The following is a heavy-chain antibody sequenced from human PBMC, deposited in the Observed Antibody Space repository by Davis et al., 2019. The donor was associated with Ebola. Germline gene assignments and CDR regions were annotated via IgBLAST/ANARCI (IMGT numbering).Heavy chain of an antibody. CDR2: VSGSGGST. CDR1: GFTFSSYA. CDR3: ARPGSSGWVDAFDI. Sequence: GESLKISCAASGFTFSSYAMSRVRQAPGKGLEWVSSVSGSGGSTYYADSVKGRFTISRDNSKNTLYLQMNSLRAEDTAVYYCARPGSSGWVDAFDIWGQGTMVTVSS. J-gene: IGHJ3*02. D-gene: IGHD6-19*01. V-gene: IGHV3-23*01.